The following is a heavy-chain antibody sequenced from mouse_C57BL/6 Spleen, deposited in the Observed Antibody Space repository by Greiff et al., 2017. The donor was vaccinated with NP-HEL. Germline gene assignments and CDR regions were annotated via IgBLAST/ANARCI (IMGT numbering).Heavy chain of an antibody. CDR2: ISDGGSYT. D-gene: IGHD2-5*01. V-gene: IGHV5-4*03. CDR3: ARYSNYAHYFDY. Sequence: EVNLVESGGGLVKPGGSLKLSCAASGFTFSSYAMSWVRQTPEKRLEWVATISDGGSYTYYPDNVKGRFPISRDNAKNTLYLQMSHLKSEDTAMYYCARYSNYAHYFDYWGQGTTLTVSS. CDR1: GFTFSSYA. J-gene: IGHJ2*01.